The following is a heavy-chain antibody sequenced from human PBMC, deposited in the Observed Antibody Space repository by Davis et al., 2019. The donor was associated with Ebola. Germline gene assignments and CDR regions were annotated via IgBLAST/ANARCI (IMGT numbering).Heavy chain of an antibody. CDR1: GYTFTGYY. Sequence: AASVKVSCKASGYTFTGYYMHWVRQAPGQGLEWMGWINPNSGGTNYAQKFQGWVTMTRDTSISTAYMELSSLRSEDTAVYYCARGYCSSTSCYFFYYYGMDVWGQGTTVTVSS. D-gene: IGHD2-2*01. J-gene: IGHJ6*02. CDR2: INPNSGGT. V-gene: IGHV1-2*04. CDR3: ARGYCSSTSCYFFYYYGMDV.